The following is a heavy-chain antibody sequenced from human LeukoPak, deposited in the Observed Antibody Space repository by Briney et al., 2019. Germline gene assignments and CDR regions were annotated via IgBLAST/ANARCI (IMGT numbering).Heavy chain of an antibody. J-gene: IGHJ6*03. D-gene: IGHD3-10*01. Sequence: ASVKVSCKASGYTFTSYGISWVRQAPGQGLEWMGWISAYNGNTNYAQKLQGRVTMTTDTSTSTAYMELRSLRSDDTAVYYCARGRGTSGSGSHYYSYYMDVWGKGTTVTVSS. V-gene: IGHV1-18*01. CDR1: GYTFTSYG. CDR3: ARGRGTSGSGSHYYSYYMDV. CDR2: ISAYNGNT.